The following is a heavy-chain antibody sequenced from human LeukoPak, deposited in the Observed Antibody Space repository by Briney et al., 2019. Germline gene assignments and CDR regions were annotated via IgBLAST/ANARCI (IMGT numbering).Heavy chain of an antibody. CDR3: ARQSAYNPYYAFDS. CDR1: GYSISSRYF. J-gene: IGHJ4*02. CDR2: IYQCGST. Sequence: SETLSLTCAVSGYSISSRYFWGWIRQPPGKGLEWIGSIYQCGSTYYNPSLKSRVTISVDTSKDQFSVKLTSVTAADTAVYFCARQSAYNPYYAFDSWGQGTLVTVSS. V-gene: IGHV4-38-2*01. D-gene: IGHD3-3*01.